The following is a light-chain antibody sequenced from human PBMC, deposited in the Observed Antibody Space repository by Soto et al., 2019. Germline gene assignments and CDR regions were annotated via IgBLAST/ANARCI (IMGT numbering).Light chain of an antibody. Sequence: DIQMTQSPSSLSASVGDRVTITCRASQGISYYLAWYQQKPGKVPKVLIYAATTLQSGVPTRFSGSGSGTDFTLTISSLQPEDVATYYCQKYNSALETFGPGTKVDIK. V-gene: IGKV1-27*01. CDR1: QGISYY. CDR3: QKYNSALET. J-gene: IGKJ3*01. CDR2: AAT.